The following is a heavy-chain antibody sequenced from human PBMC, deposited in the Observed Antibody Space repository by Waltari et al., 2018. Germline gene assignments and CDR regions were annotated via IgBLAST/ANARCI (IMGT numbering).Heavy chain of an antibody. CDR1: GGSITSSRHY. D-gene: IGHD5-12*01. Sequence: QLQLQESGPGLVKPSETLSLTCRVSGGSITSSRHYWGWIRPPPGQGLEWIGTIAYAGATYSSPSLNSRVTGSRDTPKNQLSLTLGSVTASDTAVYYCATYIGASVGTAAFDVWGQGAMVTVSS. J-gene: IGHJ3*01. V-gene: IGHV4-39*01. CDR2: IAYAGAT. CDR3: ATYIGASVGTAAFDV.